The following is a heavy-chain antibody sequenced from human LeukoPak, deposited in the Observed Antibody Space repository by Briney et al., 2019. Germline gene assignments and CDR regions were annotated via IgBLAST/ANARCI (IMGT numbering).Heavy chain of an antibody. CDR1: GFTFRTYD. V-gene: IGHV3-23*01. CDR2: IWASGST. CDR3: ATAHQFSFQA. Sequence: GGSLRLSCVAYGFTFRTYDMSWLRQAPGKGLEWVSLIWASGSTYYADSVKGRFTISRDNSENTLCLQMNWRGVEDTALYYCATAHQFSFQAWGQGTLVTVSS. D-gene: IGHD2-2*01. J-gene: IGHJ1*01.